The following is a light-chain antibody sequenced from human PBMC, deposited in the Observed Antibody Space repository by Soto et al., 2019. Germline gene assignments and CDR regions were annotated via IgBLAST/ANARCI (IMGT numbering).Light chain of an antibody. Sequence: EIVMTQSPATLSVSPGERVTLSCRASQSVSSNLAWYQQKPGQAPRLLIFGASTRATGIPARFSGSGSGTEFTLTNSSLQSEDFAVYYCQHYNNWPPWTFGQGTKVEIK. CDR1: QSVSSN. V-gene: IGKV3-15*01. J-gene: IGKJ1*01. CDR3: QHYNNWPPWT. CDR2: GAS.